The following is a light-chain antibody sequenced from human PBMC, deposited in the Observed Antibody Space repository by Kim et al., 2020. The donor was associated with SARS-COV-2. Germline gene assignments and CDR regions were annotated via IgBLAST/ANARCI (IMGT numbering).Light chain of an antibody. CDR3: QVCDSSSDHWV. CDR2: SDS. CDR1: NIGTKR. Sequence: APGKTARITCGGNNIGTKRVHWYQQKPGQAPVLVIYSDSVRPSGIPERFSGSNSGNTATLTINRVEAGDEADYYCQVCDSSSDHWVFGGGTQLTVL. J-gene: IGLJ3*02. V-gene: IGLV3-21*04.